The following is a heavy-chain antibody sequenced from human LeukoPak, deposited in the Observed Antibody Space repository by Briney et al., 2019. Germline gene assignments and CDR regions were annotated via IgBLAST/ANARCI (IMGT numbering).Heavy chain of an antibody. J-gene: IGHJ5*02. D-gene: IGHD3-10*01. V-gene: IGHV4-34*01. CDR3: ARRGYGSGSYYNLKRSWFDP. CDR1: GGSFSGYY. Sequence: SETLSLTCAVYGGSFSGYYWSWIRQPPGKGLEWIGEINHSGSTNYNPSLKSRVTISVDTSKNQFSLKLSSVTAADTAVYYCARRGYGSGSYYNLKRSWFDPWGQGTLVTVSS. CDR2: INHSGST.